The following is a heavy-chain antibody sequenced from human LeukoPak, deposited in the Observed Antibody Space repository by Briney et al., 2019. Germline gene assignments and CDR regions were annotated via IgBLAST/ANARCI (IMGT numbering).Heavy chain of an antibody. D-gene: IGHD6-19*01. Sequence: GGSLRLSCAASRFTLSNYWMSSVRQARGKGLEWVANIKQDGSDTYYVDSVKGRFTISRDNAKNSLSLQMNSLRAEDTAVYYCARQRGSGCLDYWGQGTLVTVSS. J-gene: IGHJ4*02. CDR2: IKQDGSDT. CDR3: ARQRGSGCLDY. V-gene: IGHV3-7*01. CDR1: RFTLSNYW.